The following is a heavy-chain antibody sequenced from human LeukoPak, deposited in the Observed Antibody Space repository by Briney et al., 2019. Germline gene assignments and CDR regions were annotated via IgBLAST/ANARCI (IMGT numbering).Heavy chain of an antibody. Sequence: ASVKVSCKASGYTFITYYMHWVRQAPGQGLEWMGIINPSGDSTSYAQKFQGRVTMTRDTSTSTVYMELSSLRSEDTAVYYCARDYTLVIDYWGQGTLVTVSS. CDR1: GYTFITYY. J-gene: IGHJ4*02. V-gene: IGHV1-46*01. CDR3: ARDYTLVIDY. CDR2: INPSGDST. D-gene: IGHD2-2*02.